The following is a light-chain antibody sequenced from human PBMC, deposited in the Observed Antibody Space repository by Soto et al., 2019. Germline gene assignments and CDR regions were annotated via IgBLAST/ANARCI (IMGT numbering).Light chain of an antibody. CDR3: QKYNSAPWT. J-gene: IGKJ1*01. CDR1: QGISSY. Sequence: DIQMTQSPSSLSASIGDRVTITCRASQGISSYLAWYQQKPGKNPNLLIYGASTLQSGVSSRFSGSGSGTGFTLTISSLQPEDVATYYCQKYNSAPWTFGQGTKVEIK. CDR2: GAS. V-gene: IGKV1-27*01.